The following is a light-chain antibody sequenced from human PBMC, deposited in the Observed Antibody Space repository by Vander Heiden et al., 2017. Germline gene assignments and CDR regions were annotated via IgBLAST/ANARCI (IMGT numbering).Light chain of an antibody. Sequence: QAALAQPASVSGSPGQSITISCTGSSSDVGGYTYVSWYQHHPGKAPKLIIYDGTNRPSGVSDRFSGSKSGNTASLTISGLQAEDEADYYCSSYTTSSVVFGGGTKLTVL. V-gene: IGLV2-14*03. CDR1: SSDVGGYTY. CDR3: SSYTTSSVV. J-gene: IGLJ2*01. CDR2: DGT.